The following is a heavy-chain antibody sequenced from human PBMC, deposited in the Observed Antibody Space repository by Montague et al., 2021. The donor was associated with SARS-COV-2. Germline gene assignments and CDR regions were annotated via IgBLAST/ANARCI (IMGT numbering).Heavy chain of an antibody. CDR2: LYNGGTT. D-gene: IGHD3-16*01. Sequence: SETLSLTCNVSGGSISSSTYYWGWIRQPPGKGLEWIGNLYNGGTTYYSPPLKSRVTISVDTSKNHFSLNMASVTAADTAVYYCASTSKLRESSSGNYYYHAMDVWGQGTTVTVSS. J-gene: IGHJ6*02. CDR3: ASTSKLRESSSGNYYYHAMDV. CDR1: GGSISSSTYY. V-gene: IGHV4-39*02.